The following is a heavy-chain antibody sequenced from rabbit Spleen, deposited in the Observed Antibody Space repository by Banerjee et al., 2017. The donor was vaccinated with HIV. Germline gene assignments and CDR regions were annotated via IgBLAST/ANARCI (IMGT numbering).Heavy chain of an antibody. D-gene: IGHD1-1*01. J-gene: IGHJ4*01. Sequence: QEQLMASGGGLVQPGGSLTLTCEASGFSFSDRDVMCWVRQAPGKGLEWIACINTATAKGVYASWAKGRFAISKTSSTTVTLQMTSLTAADTATYFCARDLVGVIGWNFILWGPGTLVTVS. CDR3: ARDLVGVIGWNFIL. V-gene: IGHV1S45*01. CDR2: INTATAKG. CDR1: GFSFSDRDV.